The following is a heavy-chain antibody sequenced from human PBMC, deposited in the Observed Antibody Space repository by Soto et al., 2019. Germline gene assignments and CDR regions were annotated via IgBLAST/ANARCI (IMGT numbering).Heavy chain of an antibody. CDR2: IRSKAYGGTT. D-gene: IGHD2-15*01. CDR1: GFTFGDYA. CDR3: TRDILCSGGSCYSRRFDY. V-gene: IGHV3-49*03. Sequence: PGGSLRLSCTASGFTFGDYAMSWFRQAPGKGLEWVGSIRSKAYGGTTEYAASVKGRFTISRDDSKSIAYLQMNSLKTEDTAVYYCTRDILCSGGSCYSRRFDYWGQGTLVTVSS. J-gene: IGHJ4*02.